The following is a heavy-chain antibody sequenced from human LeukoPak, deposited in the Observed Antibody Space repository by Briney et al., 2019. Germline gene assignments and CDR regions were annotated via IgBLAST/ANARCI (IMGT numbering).Heavy chain of an antibody. CDR3: ARGVHFWSGYYRGGFDY. CDR2: IIPIFGTA. J-gene: IGHJ4*02. CDR1: GGTFSSYA. D-gene: IGHD3-3*02. Sequence: GASVKVSCKASGGTFSSYAISWVRQAPGQGLEWMGGIIPIFGTANYAQKFQGRVTITADESTSTAYMELSSLRSEDTAAYYCARGVHFWSGYYRGGFDYWGQGTLVTVSS. V-gene: IGHV1-69*13.